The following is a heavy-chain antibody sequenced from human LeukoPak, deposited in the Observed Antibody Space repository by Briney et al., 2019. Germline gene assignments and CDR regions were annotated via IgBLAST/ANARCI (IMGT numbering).Heavy chain of an antibody. V-gene: IGHV1-46*01. D-gene: IGHD2-2*01. Sequence: ASVKVSCKASGGTFSSYAISWVRQAPGQGLEWMGIINPSGGGTNYAQKFQGRVTMTRDTSTSTVYMELSSLRSEDTAVYYCARGKVPAAISTTLTALDYWGQGSLVTVSS. J-gene: IGHJ4*02. CDR3: ARGKVPAAISTTLTALDY. CDR1: GGTFSSYA. CDR2: INPSGGGT.